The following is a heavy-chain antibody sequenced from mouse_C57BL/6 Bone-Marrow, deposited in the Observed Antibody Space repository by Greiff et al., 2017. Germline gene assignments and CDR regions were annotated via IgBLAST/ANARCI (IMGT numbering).Heavy chain of an antibody. J-gene: IGHJ4*01. CDR1: GYTFTSYW. Sequence: VKLQQPGAELVMPGASVKLSCKASGYTFTSYWMHWVKQRPGQGLEWIGEIDPSDSYTNYTQKFKGKSTLTVDKSSSTAYMQLSSLTSEDSAVYYFARESYYCKGYYAMDYWGQGTAVSVSS. D-gene: IGHD2-1*01. CDR3: ARESYYCKGYYAMDY. V-gene: IGHV1-69*01. CDR2: IDPSDSYT.